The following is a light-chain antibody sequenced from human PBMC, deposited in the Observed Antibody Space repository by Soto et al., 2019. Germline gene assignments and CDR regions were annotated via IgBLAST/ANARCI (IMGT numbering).Light chain of an antibody. CDR2: DAS. CDR1: QSVSLS. J-gene: IGKJ1*01. CDR3: QERTGWAPWT. Sequence: EIVLIQSPATLSLSPGGRATLSCRASQSVSLSLAWYQQKPGQAPRLLIYDASKRASCFPARFSGSVSGTDFALPISSLEPEDFAVYYCQERTGWAPWTFGQGTKVE. V-gene: IGKV3-11*01.